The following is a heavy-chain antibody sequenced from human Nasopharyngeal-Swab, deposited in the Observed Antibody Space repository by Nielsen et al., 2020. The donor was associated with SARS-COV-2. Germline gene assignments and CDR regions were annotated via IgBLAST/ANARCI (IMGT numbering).Heavy chain of an antibody. V-gene: IGHV4-4*02. CDR2: IYHSGST. Sequence: VRQAPGKGLEWIGEIYHSGSTNYNPSLKSRVTISVDKSKNQFSLKLSSVTAADTAMYYCARPVDTAMVTLGYWGQGTLVTVSS. J-gene: IGHJ4*02. D-gene: IGHD5-18*01. CDR3: ARPVDTAMVTLGY.